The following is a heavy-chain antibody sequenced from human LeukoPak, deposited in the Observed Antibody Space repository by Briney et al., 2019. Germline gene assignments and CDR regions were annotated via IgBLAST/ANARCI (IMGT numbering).Heavy chain of an antibody. CDR1: GYTFTSYD. Sequence: ASVKVSCKASGYTFTSYDINWVRQATGQGLEWMGWMNPNSGNTGYAQKFQGRVTITRNTPISTAYMELSSLRSEDTAVYYCASSPHRAFDFDYWGQGTLVTVSS. CDR3: ASSPHRAFDFDY. V-gene: IGHV1-8*03. CDR2: MNPNSGNT. D-gene: IGHD2-21*01. J-gene: IGHJ4*02.